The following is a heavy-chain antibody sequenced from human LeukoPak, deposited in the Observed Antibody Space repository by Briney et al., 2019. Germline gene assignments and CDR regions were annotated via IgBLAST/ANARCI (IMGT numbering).Heavy chain of an antibody. D-gene: IGHD2-2*02. V-gene: IGHV3-15*01. J-gene: IGHJ4*02. CDR3: TTFSDCTSSICYTNY. Sequence: SWVRQAPGKGLEGAGRIKSKAHGGTTDYAAPVYGRFTVSRDDSENTLYLQMNSLQTEDPAVYYCTTFSDCTSSICYTNYWGQGTLVTVSS. CDR2: IKSKAHGGTT.